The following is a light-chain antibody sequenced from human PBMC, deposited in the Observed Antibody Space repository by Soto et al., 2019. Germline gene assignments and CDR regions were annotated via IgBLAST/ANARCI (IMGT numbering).Light chain of an antibody. Sequence: DIQMTQSSSSVSASVGDRVTITCRASQGISSWLAWYQQKPGKAPRLLIYATSNLETGVPSRFSGSGSDSEFTLTISSLQPEDFATYYCQQAHSFPYTVGQGTKLEIK. CDR1: QGISSW. J-gene: IGKJ2*01. CDR3: QQAHSFPYT. V-gene: IGKV1-12*01. CDR2: ATS.